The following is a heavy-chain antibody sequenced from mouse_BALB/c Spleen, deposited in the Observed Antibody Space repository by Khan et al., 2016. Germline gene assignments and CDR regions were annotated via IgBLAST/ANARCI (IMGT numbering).Heavy chain of an antibody. V-gene: IGHV5-17*02. J-gene: IGHJ3*01. CDR1: GFTFSSFG. CDR3: ASGWDGFAY. D-gene: IGHD4-1*01. Sequence: EVELVESGGGLVQPGGSRKLSCAASGFTFSSFGMHWVRQAPEKGLEWVAYISSGSSTIYYADTVQGRFPISRDNPKNTLFLHMTSLRSEDTAMYYCASGWDGFAYWGQGTLVTVSA. CDR2: ISSGSSTI.